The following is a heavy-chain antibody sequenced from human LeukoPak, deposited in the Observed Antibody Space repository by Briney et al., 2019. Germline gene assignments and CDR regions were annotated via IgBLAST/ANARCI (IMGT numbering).Heavy chain of an antibody. J-gene: IGHJ4*02. CDR2: IIPMFGTA. D-gene: IGHD2-2*01. CDR1: GGTFSSYA. CDR3: ARGRCSSTSCYFDY. Sequence: SVKVSCKASGGTFSSYAISWVRQAPGQGLEWMGGIIPMFGTAKYAQKFQGRVTITADESTSTAYMELSSLRSEDTAVYYCARGRCSSTSCYFDYWGQGTLVTVSS. V-gene: IGHV1-69*01.